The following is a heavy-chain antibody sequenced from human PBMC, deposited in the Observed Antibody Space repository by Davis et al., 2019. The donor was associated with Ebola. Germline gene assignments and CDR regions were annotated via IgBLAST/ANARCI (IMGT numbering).Heavy chain of an antibody. J-gene: IGHJ5*02. CDR3: ARQGIAAAGTVGWFDP. CDR2: TYYRSKWYN. CDR1: GDSVSSNSAA. V-gene: IGHV6-1*01. D-gene: IGHD6-13*01. Sequence: SQTLSLTCAISGDSVSSNSAAWTWIRQSPSRGLEWLGRTYYRSKWYNDYAVSVKSRITINPDTSKNQFSLQLNSVTPEDTAVYYCARQGIAAAGTVGWFDPWGQGTLVTVSS.